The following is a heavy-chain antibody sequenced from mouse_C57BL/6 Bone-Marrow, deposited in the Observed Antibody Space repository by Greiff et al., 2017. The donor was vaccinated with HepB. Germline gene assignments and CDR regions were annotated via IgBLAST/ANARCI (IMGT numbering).Heavy chain of an antibody. D-gene: IGHD1-1*01. CDR3: ARDRGRACYWYFDV. CDR2: ISDGGSYT. CDR1: GFTFSSYA. V-gene: IGHV5-4*01. J-gene: IGHJ1*01. Sequence: EVQRVESGGGLVKPGGSLKLSCAASGFTFSSYAMSWVRQTPEKRLEWVATISDGGSYTYYPDNVKGRFTISRDNAKNNLYLQMSHLKSEDTAMYYCARDRGRACYWYFDVWGQGTTLTVSS.